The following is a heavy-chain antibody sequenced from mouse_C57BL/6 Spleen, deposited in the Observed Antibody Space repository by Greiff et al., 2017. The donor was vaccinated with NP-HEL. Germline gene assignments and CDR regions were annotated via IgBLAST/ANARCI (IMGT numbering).Heavy chain of an antibody. D-gene: IGHD1-1*01. CDR3: ARIYYYGSSYVDWYFDV. V-gene: IGHV1-55*01. J-gene: IGHJ1*03. CDR2: IYPGSGST. Sequence: VQLQQSGAELVKPGASVKMSCKASGYTFTSYWITWVKQRPGQGLEWIGDIYPGSGSTNYNEKFKSKATLTVDTSSSTAYMQLSSLTSEDSAVYYCARIYYYGSSYVDWYFDVWGTGTTVTVSS. CDR1: GYTFTSYW.